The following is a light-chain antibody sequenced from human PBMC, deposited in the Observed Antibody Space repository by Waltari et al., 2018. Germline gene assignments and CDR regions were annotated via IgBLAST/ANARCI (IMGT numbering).Light chain of an antibody. V-gene: IGKV1-8*01. CDR3: QQYYDYPRT. CDR1: QAIGSY. J-gene: IGKJ1*01. CDR2: AAS. Sequence: AIRMTQSPSSFSASTGDRGTITCRASQAIGSYLAWYRQKPGRVPKLLISAASTLQSGVPSRFTGSGSGTDFTLTINCLQSEDFATYYCQQYYDYPRTFGQGTKVEVK.